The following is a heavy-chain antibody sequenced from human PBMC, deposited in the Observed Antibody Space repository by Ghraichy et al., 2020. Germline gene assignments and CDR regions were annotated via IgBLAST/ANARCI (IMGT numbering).Heavy chain of an antibody. CDR2: IYYSGST. CDR3: ARGLVGNYYGMDV. CDR1: GGSISSGDYY. Sequence: SETLSLTCTVSGGSISSGDYYWSWIRQPPGKGLEWIGYIYYSGSTYYNPSLKSRVTISVDTSKNQFSLKLSSVTAADTAVYYCARGLVGNYYGMDVWGQGTTVTVSS. D-gene: IGHD2-21*01. V-gene: IGHV4-30-4*01. J-gene: IGHJ6*02.